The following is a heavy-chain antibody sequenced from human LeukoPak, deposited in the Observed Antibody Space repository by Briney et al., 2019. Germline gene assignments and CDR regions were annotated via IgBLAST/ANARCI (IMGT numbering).Heavy chain of an antibody. CDR2: ISSSSSTI. D-gene: IGHD2-15*01. CDR3: ARSVVAAGIGY. J-gene: IGHJ4*02. Sequence: GGSLRLSCAASGFTFSSYSMNWVRQAPGNGLEWLSYISSSSSTIYYADSVKGRFTISRDNAKNSLYLQMNSLRAEDTAVYYCARSVVAAGIGYWGQGTLVTVSS. CDR1: GFTFSSYS. V-gene: IGHV3-48*01.